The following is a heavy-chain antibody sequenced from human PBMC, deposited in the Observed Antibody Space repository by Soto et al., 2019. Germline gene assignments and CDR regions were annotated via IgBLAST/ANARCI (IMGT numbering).Heavy chain of an antibody. CDR1: GGSISSNNW. CDR3: SREGGAGTFMGFDY. V-gene: IGHV4-4*02. CDR2: IYHSGTT. J-gene: IGHJ4*02. Sequence: SETLSLTCTVSGGSISSNNWWMWVRQSPEKGLEWIGEIYHSGTTNYNPSFNSRVTMSVDKSNNQFSLMLTSVTAEDTAIYYCSREGGAGTFMGFDYWGQGTLVTVSS. D-gene: IGHD6-19*01.